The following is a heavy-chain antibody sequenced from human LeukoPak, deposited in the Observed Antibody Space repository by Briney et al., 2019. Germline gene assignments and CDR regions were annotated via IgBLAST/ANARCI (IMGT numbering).Heavy chain of an antibody. V-gene: IGHV3-48*03. J-gene: IGHJ4*02. D-gene: IGHD5-24*01. CDR2: ISRAGETT. CDR1: GFTFSTYE. Sequence: PGGSLRLSCAASGFTFSTYEMIWVRQAPGKGLEWLSYISRAGETTSYGDSVKGRFTNSRDNAKNSLYLQMNSLRVEDTAVYYCARDYKYAFDNWGQGTLVTVSS. CDR3: ARDYKYAFDN.